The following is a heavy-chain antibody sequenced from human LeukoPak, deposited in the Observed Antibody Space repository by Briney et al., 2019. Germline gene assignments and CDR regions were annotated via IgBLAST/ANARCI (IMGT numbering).Heavy chain of an antibody. CDR1: GGTFSSYA. D-gene: IGHD1-7*01. CDR2: IIPIFGTA. CDR3: ARGTSGTTSLFY. Sequence: SVKVSCKASGGTFSSYAISRVRQAPGQGLEWMGRIIPIFGTANYAQKFQGRVTITPDESTSTAHMELSSLRSEDTAVYYCARGTSGTTSLFYWGQGTLVTVSS. V-gene: IGHV1-69*13. J-gene: IGHJ4*02.